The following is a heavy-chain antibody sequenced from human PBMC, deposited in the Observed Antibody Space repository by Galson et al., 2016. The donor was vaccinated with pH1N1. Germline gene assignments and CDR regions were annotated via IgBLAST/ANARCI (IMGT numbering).Heavy chain of an antibody. V-gene: IGHV5-51*03. Sequence: QSGAEVTKPGESLKISCKGSGSSFTSYWIGWVRQMPGKGLEWMGIIYPGDSDTRYSPSFQGQVTISADKSTSTAYLQWSSLKASDTAIYYCARYAVTYYYDRSGYPAWYFDLWGRGTLVTVSS. CDR3: ARYAVTYYYDRSGYPAWYFDL. D-gene: IGHD3-22*01. CDR2: IYPGDSDT. CDR1: GSSFTSYW. J-gene: IGHJ2*01.